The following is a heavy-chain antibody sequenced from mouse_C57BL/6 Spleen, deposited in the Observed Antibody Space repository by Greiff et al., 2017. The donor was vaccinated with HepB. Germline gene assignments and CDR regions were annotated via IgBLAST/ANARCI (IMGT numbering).Heavy chain of an antibody. J-gene: IGHJ2*01. CDR3: ARITTVVATDGY. D-gene: IGHD1-1*01. V-gene: IGHV14-3*01. Sequence: EVKLVESVAELVRPGASVKLSCTASGFNIKNTYMHWVKQRPEQGLEWIGRIDPANGNTKYAPKFQGKATITADTSSNTAYLQLSSLTSEDTAIYYCARITTVVATDGYWGQGTTLTVSS. CDR1: GFNIKNTY. CDR2: IDPANGNT.